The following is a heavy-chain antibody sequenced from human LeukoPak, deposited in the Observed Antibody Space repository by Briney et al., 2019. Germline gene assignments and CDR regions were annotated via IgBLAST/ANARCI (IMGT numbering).Heavy chain of an antibody. CDR3: ARRVYDYVWGSYRHGYYFDY. CDR1: GGSISSGSYY. J-gene: IGHJ4*02. Sequence: SETLSLTCTVSGGSISSGSYYWSWIRQPAGKGLEWIGRIDTSGSTNYNPSLKSRVTISVDTSKNQFSLKLSSVTAADTAVYYCARRVYDYVWGSYRHGYYFDYWGQGTLVTVSS. D-gene: IGHD3-16*02. CDR2: IDTSGST. V-gene: IGHV4-61*02.